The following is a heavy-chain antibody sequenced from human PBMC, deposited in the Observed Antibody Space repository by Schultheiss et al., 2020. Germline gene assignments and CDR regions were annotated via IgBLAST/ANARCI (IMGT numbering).Heavy chain of an antibody. CDR1: GGSISSYY. CDR2: INHSGST. V-gene: IGHV4-34*01. J-gene: IGHJ4*02. D-gene: IGHD3-10*01. CDR3: ARVIGSVGELFSDY. Sequence: SETLSLTCTVSGGSISSYYWSWIRQPPGKGLEWIGEINHSGSTNYNPSLKSRVTISVDTSKNQFSLKLSSVTAADTAVYYCARVIGSVGELFSDYWGQGTLVTVSS.